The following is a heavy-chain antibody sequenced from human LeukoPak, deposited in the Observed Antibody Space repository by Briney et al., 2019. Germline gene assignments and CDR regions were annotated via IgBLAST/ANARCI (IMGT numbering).Heavy chain of an antibody. J-gene: IGHJ4*02. V-gene: IGHV4-59*01. CDR3: ARALRGQLPPGHDY. CDR1: GGSISSNY. CDR2: IYYSGST. Sequence: SETLSLTCTVSGGSISSNYWSWIRQPPGKGLEWIGYIYYSGSTNYNPSLKSRVTISVDTSKNQFSLKLSSVTAADTAVYYCARALRGQLPPGHDYWGQGTLVTVSS. D-gene: IGHD2-2*01.